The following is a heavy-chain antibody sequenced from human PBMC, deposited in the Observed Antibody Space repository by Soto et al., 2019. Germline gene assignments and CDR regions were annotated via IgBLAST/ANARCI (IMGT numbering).Heavy chain of an antibody. Sequence: EVQLVESGGGLVKPGGSLRLSCTASGFPFIDAWMSWVRQAPGKGLQWIGRIRSNADGGTADLTAPVRDRFTISRDDSKTTLYLQMNSLKIDDTAVYFCSTALRRYSALGAYWGLGTLVSVSS. D-gene: IGHD5-18*01. V-gene: IGHV3-15*01. CDR2: IRSNADGGTA. CDR3: STALRRYSALGAY. CDR1: GFPFIDAW. J-gene: IGHJ4*02.